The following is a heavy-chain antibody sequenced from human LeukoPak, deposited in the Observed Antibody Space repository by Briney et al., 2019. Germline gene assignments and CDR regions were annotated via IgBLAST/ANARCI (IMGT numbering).Heavy chain of an antibody. CDR3: AREDCSSTSCYCLN. CDR1: GGSISSCY. Sequence: SETLSLTCTVSGGSISSCYWSWIRQPPGKGLEWIGYIYYSGSTNYNPSLKSRVTISVDTSKNQFSLKLSSVTAADTAVYYCAREDCSSTSCYCLNWGQGTLVTVSS. V-gene: IGHV4-59*01. J-gene: IGHJ4*02. CDR2: IYYSGST. D-gene: IGHD2-2*01.